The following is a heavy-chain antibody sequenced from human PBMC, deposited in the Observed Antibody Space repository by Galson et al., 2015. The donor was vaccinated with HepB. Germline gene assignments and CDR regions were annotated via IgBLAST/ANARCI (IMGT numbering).Heavy chain of an antibody. V-gene: IGHV3-23*01. J-gene: IGHJ4*02. Sequence: SLRLSCAASGFTFSSYTMTWVRQAPGKGLEWVSTVSASGDSTYYADSVKGRFTISRDNSKNTLYLQMNSLRAEDTAVYYCARDHMGSGSYYFGLDYWGQGTLVTVSS. D-gene: IGHD3-10*01. CDR3: ARDHMGSGSYYFGLDY. CDR2: VSASGDST. CDR1: GFTFSSYT.